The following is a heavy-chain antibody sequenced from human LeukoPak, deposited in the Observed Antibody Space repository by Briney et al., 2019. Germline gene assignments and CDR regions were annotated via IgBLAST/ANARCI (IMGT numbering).Heavy chain of an antibody. D-gene: IGHD2-2*01. V-gene: IGHV3-23*01. CDR1: GFTFRGYT. Sequence: GGSLRLSCAASGFTFRGYTMCWVRQAPGKGLEWVSVISGSGGTIYYADSVKGRFTISRDNSKNTLYLQMNSLRAEDTAVYYCATHTIPKSYYFDYWGRGTLVTVSS. J-gene: IGHJ4*02. CDR2: ISGSGGTI. CDR3: ATHTIPKSYYFDY.